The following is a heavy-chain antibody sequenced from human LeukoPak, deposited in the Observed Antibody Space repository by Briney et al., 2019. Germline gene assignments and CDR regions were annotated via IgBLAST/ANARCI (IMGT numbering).Heavy chain of an antibody. CDR3: ARDQGSSSVYYYYYMDV. J-gene: IGHJ6*03. CDR2: ISSSSSYI. D-gene: IGHD6-6*01. CDR1: GFTFSSYS. Sequence: GGSLRLSCAASGFTFSSYSMNWVRQAPGKGLEWVSSISSSSSYIYYADSVKGRFTISRDNAKNSLYLQMNSLRAEDTAVYYCARDQGSSSVYYYYYMDVWGKGTTVTVSS. V-gene: IGHV3-21*01.